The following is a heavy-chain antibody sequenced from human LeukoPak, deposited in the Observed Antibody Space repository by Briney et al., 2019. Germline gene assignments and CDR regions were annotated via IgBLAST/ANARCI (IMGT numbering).Heavy chain of an antibody. D-gene: IGHD5-24*01. J-gene: IGHJ6*02. CDR2: MNPNSGNT. CDR3: ARDGEMATITAYYYYGMDV. V-gene: IGHV1-8*01. Sequence: ASVKVSCKASGYTFTSYDINWVRQATGQGLEWMGWMNPNSGNTGYAQKFQGRVTMTRNTSISTAYMELSSLRSEDTAVYYCARDGEMATITAYYYYGMDVWGQGTTVTVSS. CDR1: GYTFTSYD.